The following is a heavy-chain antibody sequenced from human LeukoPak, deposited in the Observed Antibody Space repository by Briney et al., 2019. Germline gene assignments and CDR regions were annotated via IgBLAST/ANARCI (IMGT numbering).Heavy chain of an antibody. CDR1: GGSFSGYY. Sequence: SETLSLTCAVYGGSFSGYYWSWIRHPPGKGLEWIGEINHSGSTNYNPSLKSRVTISVDTSKNQFSLKLSSVTAADTAVYYCERLAGYYYYYMDVWGKGTTVTISS. D-gene: IGHD6-25*01. CDR2: INHSGST. V-gene: IGHV4-34*01. CDR3: ERLAGYYYYYMDV. J-gene: IGHJ6*03.